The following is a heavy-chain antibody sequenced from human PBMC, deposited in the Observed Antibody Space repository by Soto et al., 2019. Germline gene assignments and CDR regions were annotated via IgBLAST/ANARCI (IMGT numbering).Heavy chain of an antibody. CDR1: GYTFTSYG. V-gene: IGHV1-18*04. D-gene: IGHD5-12*01. CDR2: ISAYNGNT. Sequence: ASVKVSCKASGYTFTSYGISWVRQAPGQGLEWMGRISAYNGNTNYAQKLQGRGTMTTDTSTSTAYMELRSLRSDDTAVYYCARERDGYPAEIDFDYWGQGTLVTVSS. J-gene: IGHJ4*02. CDR3: ARERDGYPAEIDFDY.